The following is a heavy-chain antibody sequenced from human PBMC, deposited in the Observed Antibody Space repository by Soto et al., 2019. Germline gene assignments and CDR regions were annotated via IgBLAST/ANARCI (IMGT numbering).Heavy chain of an antibody. J-gene: IGHJ4*02. CDR1: GFIFDDYA. Sequence: EVRLVESGVGLVQPGRSLRLSCAASGFIFDDYAMHWVRQAPGKGLEWVSGINWNSAKIGYADSVKGRFTISRDNAKKSLFLQINSLRAEDTALYFCAKDNYFASGSDSPHHLDSWGQGNLVSVSS. V-gene: IGHV3-9*01. CDR2: INWNSAKI. CDR3: AKDNYFASGSDSPHHLDS. D-gene: IGHD3-10*01.